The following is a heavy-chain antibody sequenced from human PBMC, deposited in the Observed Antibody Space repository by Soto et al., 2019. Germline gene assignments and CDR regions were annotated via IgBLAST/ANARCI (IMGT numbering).Heavy chain of an antibody. CDR2: ISYDGSNK. CDR1: GFTFSSYG. J-gene: IGHJ4*01. V-gene: IGHV3-30*18. Sequence: QVQLVESGGGVVQPGRSLRLSCAASGFTFSSYGMHWVRQAPGKGLEWVAVISYDGSNKYYADSVKGRFTISRDNSKDTLELQMNRLEGEDKAVFYCSEGDGGPVGLRGQGTLV. D-gene: IGHD3-16*01. CDR3: SEGDGGPVGL.